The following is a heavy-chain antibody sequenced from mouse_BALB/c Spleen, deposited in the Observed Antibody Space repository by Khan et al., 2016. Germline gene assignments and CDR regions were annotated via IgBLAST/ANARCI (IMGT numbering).Heavy chain of an antibody. J-gene: IGHJ2*01. CDR2: INPSNGYT. V-gene: IGHV1-4*01. CDR1: GYTFTIYT. D-gene: IGHD2-1*01. CDR3: ASSRRMGGNYLFDY. Sequence: QVQLKQSGAELARPGASVKMSCKASGYTFTIYTMHWVKQRPGQGLEWIGYINPSNGYTNYNQKFKDKATLTADKSSSTAYMQLSSLTSEDSAVYYCASSRRMGGNYLFDYWGQGTTLTVSS.